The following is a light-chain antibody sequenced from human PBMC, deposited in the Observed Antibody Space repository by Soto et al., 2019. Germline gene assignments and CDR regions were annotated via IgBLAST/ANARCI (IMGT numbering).Light chain of an antibody. J-gene: IGKJ5*01. V-gene: IGKV1-39*01. CDR2: AAS. CDR1: QSISSY. Sequence: DIQMTQSPSSLSASVGDSVTITCRASQSISSYLNWYQQKPGKAPKLLIYAASNLQSGVPSRFSGGGSGTDFTLTISSLQPEDFATYYCQQSYSTPSTFGQGTRLEIK. CDR3: QQSYSTPST.